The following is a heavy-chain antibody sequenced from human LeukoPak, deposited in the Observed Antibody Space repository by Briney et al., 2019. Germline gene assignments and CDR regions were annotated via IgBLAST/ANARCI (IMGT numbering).Heavy chain of an antibody. J-gene: IGHJ4*02. CDR2: ISAYNGNT. V-gene: IGHV1-18*01. CDR3: VXXQYLNVMTGFDD. CDR1: GYTFTSYG. D-gene: IGHD3-9*01. Sequence: ASVKVSCKASGYTFTSYGISWVRQAPGQGLEWMGWISAYNGNTNYAEKLQGRVTVTTDTSTSTVYLELRRLRPDDTAVCYCVXXQYLNVMTGFDDWGQGTLVTVSS.